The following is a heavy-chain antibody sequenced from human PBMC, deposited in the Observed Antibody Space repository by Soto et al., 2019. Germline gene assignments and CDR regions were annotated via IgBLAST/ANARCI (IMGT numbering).Heavy chain of an antibody. Sequence: QLQLQESGPGLVKPSETLSLTCTVSGGSISSSSYYWGWIRQPPGKGLAWIGSIYYRGSTYYNPPLKSRVTISVDTSKNQFSLKLSSGTAADTAVYYCARSAAGGFDYWGQGTLVTVSS. D-gene: IGHD6-13*01. CDR2: IYYRGST. V-gene: IGHV4-39*01. CDR3: ARSAAGGFDY. J-gene: IGHJ4*02. CDR1: GGSISSSSYY.